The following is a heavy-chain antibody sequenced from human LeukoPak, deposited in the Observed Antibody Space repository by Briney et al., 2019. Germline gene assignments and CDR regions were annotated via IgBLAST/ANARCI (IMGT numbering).Heavy chain of an antibody. J-gene: IGHJ4*02. D-gene: IGHD6-13*01. CDR3: AGGSSPTYYYFDY. V-gene: IGHV3-21*01. Sequence: GGSLRLSCAASGFTFSIYSMNWVRQAPGKGLEWVSSISSSSSYIYYADSVKGRSTISRDNAKNSLYLQMNGLRAEDTAVYYCAGGSSPTYYYFDYWGKGTLVTVSS. CDR1: GFTFSIYS. CDR2: ISSSSSYI.